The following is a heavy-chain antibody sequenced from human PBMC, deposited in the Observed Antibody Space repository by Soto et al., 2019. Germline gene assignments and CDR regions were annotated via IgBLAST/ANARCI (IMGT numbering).Heavy chain of an antibody. Sequence: ASVKVSCKASGGTFSSYAISLVRLAPGQGLEWMGGIIPIFGTANYAQKFQGRVTITADESTSTAYMELSSLRSEDTAVYYCARSIVVVTALDYWGQGTLVTVSS. D-gene: IGHD2-21*02. J-gene: IGHJ4*02. CDR1: GGTFSSYA. CDR2: IIPIFGTA. V-gene: IGHV1-69*13. CDR3: ARSIVVVTALDY.